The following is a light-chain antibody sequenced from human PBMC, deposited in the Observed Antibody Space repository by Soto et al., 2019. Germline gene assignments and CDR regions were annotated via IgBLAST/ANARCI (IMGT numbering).Light chain of an antibody. Sequence: QPVLTQPASVSGSPGQSITISCTGTSRDIGTYDYVSWYRQHPGKAPELIIYDVTNRPSGVSNRFSASKSGNAASLTISGLQAEDEADYYCSSYTTNSQWVFGGGTKLTVL. J-gene: IGLJ3*02. CDR1: SRDIGTYDY. V-gene: IGLV2-14*03. CDR2: DVT. CDR3: SSYTTNSQWV.